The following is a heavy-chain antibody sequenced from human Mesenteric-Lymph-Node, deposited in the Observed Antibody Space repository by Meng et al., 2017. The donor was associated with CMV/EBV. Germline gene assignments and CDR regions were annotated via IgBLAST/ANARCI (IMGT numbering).Heavy chain of an antibody. CDR2: INHSGST. V-gene: IGHV4-34*01. J-gene: IGHJ4*02. CDR1: GGSFSGYY. D-gene: IGHD5-12*01. CDR3: ARGGGYSGYGANY. Sequence: AVSGGSFSGYYWSWIRQSPGKGLEWIGEINHSGSTNYSPSLKSRVTISVDTSKNQFSLKLSSVTAADTAVYYCARGGGYSGYGANYWGQGTLVTVSS.